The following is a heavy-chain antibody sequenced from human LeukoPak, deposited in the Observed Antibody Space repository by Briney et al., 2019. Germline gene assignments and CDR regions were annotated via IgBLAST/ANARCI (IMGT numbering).Heavy chain of an antibody. Sequence: SVKVSCKASGGTFSSYAISWVRQAPGQGLEWMGGIIPIFGTANYAQKLQGRVTMTTDTSTSTAYMELRSLRSDDTAVYYCAIQLVGSGYCDWGQGTLVTVSS. CDR3: AIQLVGSGYCD. CDR2: IIPIFGTA. J-gene: IGHJ4*02. V-gene: IGHV1-69*05. D-gene: IGHD3-22*01. CDR1: GGTFSSYA.